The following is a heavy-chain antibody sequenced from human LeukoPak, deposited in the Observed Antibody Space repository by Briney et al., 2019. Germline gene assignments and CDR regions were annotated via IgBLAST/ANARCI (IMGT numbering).Heavy chain of an antibody. Sequence: GGSLRLSCAASGFTFSSYWMSWVRQAPGKGLEWVANIKQDGSEKYYVDSVKGRFTISRDNAKNSLYLQMNSLRAEDTAVYYCALITTCCAFDYWGQGTLVTVSS. D-gene: IGHD3-16*01. CDR1: GFTFSSYW. CDR2: IKQDGSEK. CDR3: ALITTCCAFDY. V-gene: IGHV3-7*01. J-gene: IGHJ4*02.